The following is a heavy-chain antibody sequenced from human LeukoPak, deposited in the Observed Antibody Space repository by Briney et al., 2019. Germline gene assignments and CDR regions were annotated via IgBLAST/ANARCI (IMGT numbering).Heavy chain of an antibody. V-gene: IGHV1-69*05. D-gene: IGHD1-26*01. CDR3: ARAPSGSRDFDY. CDR1: GGTFSSYA. CDR2: IIPIFGTA. Sequence: ASVKVSCKASGGTFSSYAISWVRQAPGQRLEWMGRIIPIFGTANYAQKFQGRVTITTDESTSTAYMELSSLRSEDTAVYYCARAPSGSRDFDYWGQGTLVTVSS. J-gene: IGHJ4*02.